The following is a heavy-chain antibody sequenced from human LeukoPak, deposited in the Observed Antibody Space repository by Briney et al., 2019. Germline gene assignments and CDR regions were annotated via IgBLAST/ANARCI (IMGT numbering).Heavy chain of an antibody. CDR1: GASISSGSYY. CDR3: ARVNYGSATKEDY. D-gene: IGHD3-10*01. J-gene: IGHJ4*02. CDR2: IYYSGST. Sequence: PSETLSLTCTVSGASISSGSYYWGWIRQPPGKGLEWIGSIYYSGSTYYNPSLKSRVTISVDTSENQFSLKLSSVTAADTAVYYCARVNYGSATKEDYWGQGTLVTVSS. V-gene: IGHV4-39*07.